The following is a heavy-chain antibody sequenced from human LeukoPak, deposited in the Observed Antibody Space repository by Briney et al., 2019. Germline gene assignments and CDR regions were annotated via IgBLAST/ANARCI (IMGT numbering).Heavy chain of an antibody. CDR2: FDPEDGEK. CDR1: GYTLTELS. V-gene: IGHV1-24*01. D-gene: IGHD3-16*01. Sequence: ASGKVSCKVSGYTLTELSMHRVRQAPGKGLGWMGGFDPEDGEKIYAQKFQGRVTMTEDTSTDTAYMELSSLRSEDTAVYYCATPSWADAFDIWGQGTMVTVSS. J-gene: IGHJ3*02. CDR3: ATPSWADAFDI.